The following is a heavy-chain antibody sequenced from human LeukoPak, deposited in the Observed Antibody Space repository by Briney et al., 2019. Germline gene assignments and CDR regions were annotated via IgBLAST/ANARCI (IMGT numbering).Heavy chain of an antibody. J-gene: IGHJ4*02. Sequence: SETLSLTCTVSGGSISSYYWSWIRRPPGKGLEWIGYIYYSGSTNYNPSLKSRVTISVDTSKNQFSLKLSSVTAADTAVYYCARDRGGATIDYWGQGTLVTVSS. D-gene: IGHD1-26*01. CDR1: GGSISSYY. CDR2: IYYSGST. V-gene: IGHV4-59*01. CDR3: ARDRGGATIDY.